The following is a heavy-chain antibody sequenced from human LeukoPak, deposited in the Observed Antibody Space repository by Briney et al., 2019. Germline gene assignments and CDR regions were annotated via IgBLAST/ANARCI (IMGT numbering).Heavy chain of an antibody. V-gene: IGHV6-1*01. Sequence: SQTLSLTCAISGDSVSSDSATWNWVRQSPSRGIEWLGRTYFRAKWYRDYAASVERRITISADSSKNPFSLQLSSVTPEDTAVYYCARDSGHCSGDNCSSAAFDIWAKGQWSPSLQ. J-gene: IGHJ3*02. CDR1: GDSVSSDSAT. CDR2: TYFRAKWYR. D-gene: IGHD2-15*01. CDR3: ARDSGHCSGDNCSSAAFDI.